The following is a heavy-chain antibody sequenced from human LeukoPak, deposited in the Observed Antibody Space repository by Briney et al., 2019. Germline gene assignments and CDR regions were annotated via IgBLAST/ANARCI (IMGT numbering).Heavy chain of an antibody. CDR1: GFTFSDYY. CDR2: ISSSGSTI. V-gene: IGHV3-11*04. Sequence: PGGSLRLSCAASGFTFSDYYMSWLRQAPGKGLEWVSYISSSGSTIYYADSVKGRFTISRDNAKNSLYLQMNSLRAEDTAVYYCARDRVFYTAMVNDYFDYWGQGTLVTVSS. D-gene: IGHD5-18*01. CDR3: ARDRVFYTAMVNDYFDY. J-gene: IGHJ4*02.